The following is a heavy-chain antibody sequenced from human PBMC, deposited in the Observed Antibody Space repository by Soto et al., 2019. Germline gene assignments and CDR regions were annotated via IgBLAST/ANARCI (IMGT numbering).Heavy chain of an antibody. CDR3: ARGSGNRGSARYYGMDV. J-gene: IGHJ6*02. V-gene: IGHV3-33*01. CDR1: GFTFSSYG. Sequence: QVQLVESGGGVVQPGMSLRLSCAASGFTFSSYGMHWVRQAPGKGLEWVAVIWDDGSNKYYADSVKGRFTISRDNSKNTLCLQMDSLRAEDTAVYYCARGSGNRGSARYYGMDVWGQGTTVTVSS. D-gene: IGHD3-10*01. CDR2: IWDDGSNK.